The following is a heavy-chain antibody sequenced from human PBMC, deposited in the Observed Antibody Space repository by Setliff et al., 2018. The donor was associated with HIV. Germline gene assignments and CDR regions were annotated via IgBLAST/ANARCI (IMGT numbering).Heavy chain of an antibody. CDR3: ARDRAESYYYYYYYMDV. J-gene: IGHJ6*03. CDR1: GFTFSSYA. CDR2: ISGSGGST. D-gene: IGHD3-10*01. V-gene: IGHV3-23*01. Sequence: GSLRLSCAASGFTFSSYAMSWVRQAPGKGLEWVSAISGSGGSTYYADSVKGRFTISRDNSKNTLYLQMNSLRAEDTAVYYCARDRAESYYYYYYYMDVWGKGTTVTVSS.